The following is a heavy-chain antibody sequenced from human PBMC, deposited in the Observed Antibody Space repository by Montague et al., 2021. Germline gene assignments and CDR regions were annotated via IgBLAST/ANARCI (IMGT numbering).Heavy chain of an antibody. V-gene: IGHV3-7*04. CDR3: ARGAAY. Sequence: SLSLSFAASGFPFGNYWMSWVRQVPGKGLEWVANIKPDGSEQYYVDSVKGRFTISRGNAKNSLNLQMNSLRDEDTAVYFCARGAAYWGQGTLVTVS. CDR2: IKPDGSEQ. J-gene: IGHJ4*02. CDR1: GFPFGNYW.